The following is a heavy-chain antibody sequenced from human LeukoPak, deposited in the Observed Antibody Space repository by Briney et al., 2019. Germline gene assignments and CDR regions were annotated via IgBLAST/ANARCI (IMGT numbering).Heavy chain of an antibody. J-gene: IGHJ4*02. CDR3: ARVEASGYDYGAFDY. Sequence: HAGGSLRLSCAASGFTFSSYEMNWVRQAPGKGLEWVSYISSSGSTIYYADSVKGRFTISRDNAKNSLYLQMNSLRAEDTAVYYCARVEASGYDYGAFDYWGQGTLVTVSS. CDR1: GFTFSSYE. CDR2: ISSSGSTI. V-gene: IGHV3-48*03. D-gene: IGHD5-12*01.